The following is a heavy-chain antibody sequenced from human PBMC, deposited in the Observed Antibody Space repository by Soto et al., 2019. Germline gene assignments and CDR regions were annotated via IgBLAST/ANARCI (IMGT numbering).Heavy chain of an antibody. CDR1: GFTARSSS. CDR2: IYPSGGT. CDR3: AREHEYSDRHRARCFQF. V-gene: IGHV3-53*01. Sequence: GGSLRQSCAGTGFTARSSSLSWVRPTPGEGPEWVSIIYPSGGTYYADSVKGRFNVSRDNSKNTVYLQMNSLRAEDTAVYYCAREHEYSDRHRARCFQFWGHGPRVTV. D-gene: IGHD1-26*01. J-gene: IGHJ4*01.